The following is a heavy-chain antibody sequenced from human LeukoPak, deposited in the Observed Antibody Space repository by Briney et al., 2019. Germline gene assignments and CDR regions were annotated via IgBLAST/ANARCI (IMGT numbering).Heavy chain of an antibody. V-gene: IGHV4-39*01. Sequence: SETLSLTCTVSGGSTSSSSYYWGWIRQPPGKGLEWIGSIYYSGSTYYNPSLKSRVTISVDTSKNQFSLKLSSVTAADTAVYYCARQPYCDFWSGYPSYYYMDVWGKGTTVTVSS. CDR3: ARQPYCDFWSGYPSYYYMDV. CDR1: GGSTSSSSYY. D-gene: IGHD3-3*01. J-gene: IGHJ6*03. CDR2: IYYSGST.